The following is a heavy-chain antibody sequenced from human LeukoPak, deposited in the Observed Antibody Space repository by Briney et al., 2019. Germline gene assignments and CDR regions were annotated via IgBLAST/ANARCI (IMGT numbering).Heavy chain of an antibody. CDR3: ARDGTGRLDY. J-gene: IGHJ4*02. CDR1: GYTITGYY. D-gene: IGHD1-1*01. V-gene: IGHV1-2*04. Sequence: GASVKVSCKASGYTITGYYVHWVRQAPGQGLEWMGRVNPNSGGTNYAQNFQGWVTMTRDTSISTAYMELSRLRSDDTAVYYCARDGTGRLDYWGQGTLVTVSS. CDR2: VNPNSGGT.